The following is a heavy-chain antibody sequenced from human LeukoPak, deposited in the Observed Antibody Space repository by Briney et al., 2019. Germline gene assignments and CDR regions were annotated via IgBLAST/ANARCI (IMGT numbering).Heavy chain of an antibody. J-gene: IGHJ4*02. CDR3: ARRRGCSSSSCPPDY. V-gene: IGHV5-51*01. CDR1: GYTFTTYW. Sequence: PGESLKISCRGSGYTFTTYWIGWVRQMPGKDLEWMGIIYPGDSDTRYSPSFQGQVTMSADKSINTAYLQWSSLKASDTAMYYCARRRGCSSSSCPPDYWGQGTLVTVSS. D-gene: IGHD2-2*01. CDR2: IYPGDSDT.